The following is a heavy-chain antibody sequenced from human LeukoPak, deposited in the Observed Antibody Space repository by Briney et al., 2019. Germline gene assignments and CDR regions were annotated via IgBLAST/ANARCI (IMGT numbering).Heavy chain of an antibody. D-gene: IGHD3-10*01. V-gene: IGHV4-61*02. CDR2: IYTSGST. CDR1: GGSISSGSHY. Sequence: SETLSLTCTVSGGSISSGSHYWSWIRQPAGKGLEWIGRIYTSGSTNFNPSLKSRVTISVDTSKNQFSLKLSSVTAADTAVYYCAREKTYGSGTYYNNLFDPWGQGILVTVSS. CDR3: AREKTYGSGTYYNNLFDP. J-gene: IGHJ5*02.